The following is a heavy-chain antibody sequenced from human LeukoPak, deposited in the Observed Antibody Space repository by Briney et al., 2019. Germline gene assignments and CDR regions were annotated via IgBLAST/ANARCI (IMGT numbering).Heavy chain of an antibody. V-gene: IGHV3-23*01. CDR2: ISGSGGST. Sequence: PGGSLRLSCAASGFTFSSYAMSWVRQAPGKGLEWVSAISGSGGSTYYADSEKGRFTISRDNSKNTLYLQMNSLRAEDTAVYYCAKRRDYGSGRGNWFDPWGQGTLVTVSS. CDR1: GFTFSSYA. D-gene: IGHD3-10*01. J-gene: IGHJ5*02. CDR3: AKRRDYGSGRGNWFDP.